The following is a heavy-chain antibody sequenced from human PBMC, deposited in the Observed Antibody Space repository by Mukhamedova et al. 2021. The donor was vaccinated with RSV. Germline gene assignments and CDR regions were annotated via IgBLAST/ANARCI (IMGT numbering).Heavy chain of an antibody. CDR3: ARRSGRYSDSDGSDI. Sequence: GQAPGQGIEWMGWFNPHSGGTNYAQKFRGRVTMTRDTSISTAYLELSSLRSDDTALYYCARRSGRYSDSDGSDIWGQGTLVTVSS. J-gene: IGHJ3*02. V-gene: IGHV1-2*02. D-gene: IGHD1-26*01. CDR2: FNPHSGGT.